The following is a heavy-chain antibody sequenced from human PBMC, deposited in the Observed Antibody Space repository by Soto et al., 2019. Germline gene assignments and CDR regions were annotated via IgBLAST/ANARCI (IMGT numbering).Heavy chain of an antibody. Sequence: ETLSLTCTVSGGSISGYFWSWIRQPAGKGLDWIGRIYSSGSTNYNPSLKSRVTMSVDTSKNQFSLKLSSVTAADTAVYYCARVQDTGYYYGMDVWGQGTTVTVSS. D-gene: IGHD2-15*01. J-gene: IGHJ6*02. CDR1: GGSISGYF. CDR3: ARVQDTGYYYGMDV. V-gene: IGHV4-4*07. CDR2: IYSSGST.